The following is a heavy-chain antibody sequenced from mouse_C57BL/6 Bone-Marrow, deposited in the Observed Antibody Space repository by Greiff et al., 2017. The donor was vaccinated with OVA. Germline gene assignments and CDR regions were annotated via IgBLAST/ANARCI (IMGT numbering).Heavy chain of an antibody. CDR3: ARSLGKILKLGY. CDR2: IYPGDGDP. V-gene: IGHV1-80*01. Sequence: QVQLQQSGAELVKPGASVKISCKASGYAFSSYWMNWVKQRPGKGLEWIGQIYPGDGDPNYNGKFKGKATLTADKSSSTAYMQLSSLTSEDSAVYFCARSLGKILKLGYWGQGTTLTVSS. J-gene: IGHJ2*01. CDR1: GYAFSSYW. D-gene: IGHD4-1*01.